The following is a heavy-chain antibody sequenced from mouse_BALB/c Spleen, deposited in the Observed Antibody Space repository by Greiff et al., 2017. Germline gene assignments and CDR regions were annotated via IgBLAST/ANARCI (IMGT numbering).Heavy chain of an antibody. D-gene: IGHD2-1*01. CDR3: AANGNWDAMDY. J-gene: IGHJ4*01. V-gene: IGHV1-87*01. CDR1: GYTFTSYW. Sequence: VQLQQSGAELARPGASVKLSCKASGYTFTSYWMQWVKQRPGQGLEWIGAIYPGDGDTRYTQKFKGKATLTADKSSSTAYMQLSSLVSEDSAVYYCAANGNWDAMDYWGQGTSVTVSS. CDR2: IYPGDGDT.